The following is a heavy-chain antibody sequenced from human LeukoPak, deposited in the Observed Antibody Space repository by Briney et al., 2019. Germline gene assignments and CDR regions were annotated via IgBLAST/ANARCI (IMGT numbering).Heavy chain of an antibody. Sequence: GGSLRLSCAASGFTFSSYWMSWVRQAPGKGLEWVANIKQDGSEKYYVDSVKGRFTISRDNSKNTLYLQMNSLRAEDTAVYYCAREAFTFGGVIAPLGYWGQGTLVTVSS. CDR2: IKQDGSEK. V-gene: IGHV3-7*03. CDR3: AREAFTFGGVIAPLGY. J-gene: IGHJ4*02. CDR1: GFTFSSYW. D-gene: IGHD3-16*02.